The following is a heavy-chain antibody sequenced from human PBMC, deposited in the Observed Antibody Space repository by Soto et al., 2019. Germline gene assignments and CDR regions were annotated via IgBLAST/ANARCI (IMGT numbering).Heavy chain of an antibody. CDR2: IIPLFGLP. V-gene: IGHV1-69*02. J-gene: IGHJ4*02. CDR1: GGTFTTYT. Sequence: VQLVQSGAEVKKPGSSVKVSCKASGGTFTTYTISWVRQAPGQGLEWLGRIIPLFGLPNHAQKFEDRVTITADKSTDTAYLEMNSLRPEDTAVYYCAFDVQTGVVYFDNWGQGTLVTVSS. D-gene: IGHD1-1*01. CDR3: AFDVQTGVVYFDN.